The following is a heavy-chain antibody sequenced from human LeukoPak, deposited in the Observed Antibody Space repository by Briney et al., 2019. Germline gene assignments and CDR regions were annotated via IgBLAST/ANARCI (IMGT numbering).Heavy chain of an antibody. J-gene: IGHJ3*02. CDR2: ISAYNGNT. V-gene: IGHV1-18*01. D-gene: IGHD1-26*01. CDR1: GYTFISYG. Sequence: ASVKVSCKASGYTFISYGISWVRQAPGQGLEWMGWISAYNGNTNYAQKLQGRVTMTTDTSTSTAYMELRSLRSDDTAVYYCARAIVGATDDAFDIWGQGTMVTVSS. CDR3: ARAIVGATDDAFDI.